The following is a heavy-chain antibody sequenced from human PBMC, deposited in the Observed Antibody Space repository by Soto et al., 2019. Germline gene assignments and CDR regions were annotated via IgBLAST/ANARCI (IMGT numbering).Heavy chain of an antibody. CDR2: IDSSGTT. CDR1: GVSITTSGHY. CDR3: ALGMFMDV. Sequence: QVQLQESGPGPVKPSQTLSLSCSVSGVSITTSGHYWNWVRQRPGRGLEWIGYIDSSGTTYYNPPLKTRLAMSVEPSTNQISLKLSSVTAADTALYFCALGMFMDVWGRGTTVIVSS. D-gene: IGHD3-16*01. V-gene: IGHV4-31*03. J-gene: IGHJ6*03.